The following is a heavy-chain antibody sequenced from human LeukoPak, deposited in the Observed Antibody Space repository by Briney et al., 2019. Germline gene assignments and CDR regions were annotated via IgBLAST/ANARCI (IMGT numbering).Heavy chain of an antibody. CDR2: ISTNGGST. Sequence: GGSLRLSCSASGFTFSSYAMRWVRQAPGKGLEYVSGISTNGGSTYYADSVKGRFTISRDKSKNTLSLQMSVLRAEDTAVYYCVKEMSSWYTYWGQGTLVTVSS. J-gene: IGHJ4*02. CDR1: GFTFSSYA. CDR3: VKEMSSWYTY. D-gene: IGHD6-13*01. V-gene: IGHV3-64D*06.